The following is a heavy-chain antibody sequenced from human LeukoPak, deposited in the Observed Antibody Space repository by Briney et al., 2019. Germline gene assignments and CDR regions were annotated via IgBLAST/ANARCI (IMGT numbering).Heavy chain of an antibody. CDR2: ISWNSGSI. D-gene: IGHD3-22*01. V-gene: IGHV3-9*03. J-gene: IGHJ4*02. CDR1: GFTFDDYA. Sequence: GRSLRLFCAASGFTFDDYAMHWVRQAPGKGLEWVSGISWNSGSIGYADSVKGRFTISRDNAKNSLYLQMNSLRAEDMALYYCAKEVYYYDSSGYRSFDYLGQGTLVTVSS. CDR3: AKEVYYYDSSGYRSFDY.